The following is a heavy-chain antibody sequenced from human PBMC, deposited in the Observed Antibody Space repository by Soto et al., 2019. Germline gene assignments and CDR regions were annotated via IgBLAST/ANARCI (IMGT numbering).Heavy chain of an antibody. V-gene: IGHV4-34*01. J-gene: IGHJ5*02. Sequence: SETLSLTCAVYGGSFSGYYWSWIRQPPGKGLEWIGEIYHSGYTSYNPSLKSRVTISVDTSKNHFSLRLSSVTAADTAVYYCARVRNWFDPWGQGTMVTVSS. CDR3: ARVRNWFDP. CDR2: IYHSGYT. CDR1: GGSFSGYY.